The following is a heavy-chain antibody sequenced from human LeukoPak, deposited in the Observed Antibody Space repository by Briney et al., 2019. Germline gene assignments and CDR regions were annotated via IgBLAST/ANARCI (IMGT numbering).Heavy chain of an antibody. V-gene: IGHV3-21*01. J-gene: IGHJ4*02. CDR3: ARSLNYYDYVWGSYRSRGTLDY. CDR1: GFTFSTYG. D-gene: IGHD3-16*02. Sequence: PGGSLRLSCAASGFTFSTYGMNWVRQAPGKGLEWVASIDSSGDYIYYADSLKGRFTISRDNAKNSLYLQMFSLRVEDTAVYYCARSLNYYDYVWGSYRSRGTLDYWGQGTLVTVSS. CDR2: IDSSGDYI.